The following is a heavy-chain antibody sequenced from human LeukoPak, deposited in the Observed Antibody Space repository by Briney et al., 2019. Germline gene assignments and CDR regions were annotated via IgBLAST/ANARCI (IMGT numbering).Heavy chain of an antibody. CDR3: ASQRSNWNDVYYYYGMDV. D-gene: IGHD1-20*01. CDR1: GFILSTYW. J-gene: IGHJ6*02. CDR2: IKGDGSAR. V-gene: IGHV3-7*01. Sequence: GGSLRLSCAASGFILSTYWMTWVRQAPGKGLEWVANIKGDGSARYYADSVNGRFTISRDNAKNSLYLQMNSLRAEDTAVYYRASQRSNWNDVYYYYGMDVWGQGTTVTVSS.